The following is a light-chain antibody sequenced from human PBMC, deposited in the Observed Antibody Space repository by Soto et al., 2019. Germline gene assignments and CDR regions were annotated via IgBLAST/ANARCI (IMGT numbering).Light chain of an antibody. Sequence: EIVLTQSPGTLSLSPGERATLSCRASQSVSSSYLAWYQQKPGQAPRLLIYGASSRATGIPDRFSGSGSGTDFTLTISSQEPEDFAVYYCQQYGSSPKTFGQGTNLAIK. CDR3: QQYGSSPKT. V-gene: IGKV3-20*01. CDR1: QSVSSSY. J-gene: IGKJ2*01. CDR2: GAS.